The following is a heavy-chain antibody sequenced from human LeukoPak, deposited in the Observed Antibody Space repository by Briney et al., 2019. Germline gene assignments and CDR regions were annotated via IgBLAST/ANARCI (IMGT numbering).Heavy chain of an antibody. CDR3: ARFRGLERRRGDNWFDP. V-gene: IGHV1-18*01. CDR2: ISAYNGNT. D-gene: IGHD1-1*01. Sequence: ASVKVSCKASGYTFTSYGISWVRQAPGQGLEWMGWISAYNGNTSYAQKLQGRVTMTTDTSTSTAYMELRSLRSDDTAVYYCARFRGLERRRGDNWFDPWGQGTLVTVSS. CDR1: GYTFTSYG. J-gene: IGHJ5*02.